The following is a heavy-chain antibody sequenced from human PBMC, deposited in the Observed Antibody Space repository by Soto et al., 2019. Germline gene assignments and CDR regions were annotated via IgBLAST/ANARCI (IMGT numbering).Heavy chain of an antibody. J-gene: IGHJ4*02. CDR2: INPNSGGT. D-gene: IGHD3-10*01. CDR3: ARDFSVRGVISFPFDY. Sequence: GASVKVSCKASGYTFTGYYNHWVRQAPGQGLEWMGWINPNSGGTKYALKFQGRVTMTRDTSISTAYMELSRLRSDDTAVYYCARDFSVRGVISFPFDYWGQGTLVTVSS. V-gene: IGHV1-2*02. CDR1: GYTFTGYY.